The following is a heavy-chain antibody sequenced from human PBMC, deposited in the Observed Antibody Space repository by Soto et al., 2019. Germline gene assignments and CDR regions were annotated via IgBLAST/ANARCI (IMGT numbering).Heavy chain of an antibody. D-gene: IGHD3-3*01. CDR2: IYHSGST. CDR3: ARGRLGITIFGVVIMPDAFDI. J-gene: IGHJ3*02. CDR1: GGSISSSNW. Sequence: TLSLTCAVSGGSISSSNWWSWVRQPPGKGLEWIGEIYHSGSTNYNPSLKSRVTISVDKSKNQFSLKLSSVTAADTAVYYCARGRLGITIFGVVIMPDAFDIWGQGTMVTVSS. V-gene: IGHV4-4*02.